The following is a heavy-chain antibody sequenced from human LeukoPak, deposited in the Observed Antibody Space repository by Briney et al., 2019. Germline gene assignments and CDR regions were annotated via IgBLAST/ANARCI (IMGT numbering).Heavy chain of an antibody. D-gene: IGHD3-22*01. V-gene: IGHV3-23*01. CDR1: GFTFSSYW. CDR3: AKGSYYDSSGSFYFDY. CDR2: ISGSGDNT. Sequence: PGGSLRLSCAASGFTFSSYWMNWARQAPGKGLEWVSGISGSGDNTYYADSVKGRFTTSRDNSKNTLYVQVNSLGTEDTAAYYCAKGSYYDSSGSFYFDYWGQGTLVTVSS. J-gene: IGHJ4*02.